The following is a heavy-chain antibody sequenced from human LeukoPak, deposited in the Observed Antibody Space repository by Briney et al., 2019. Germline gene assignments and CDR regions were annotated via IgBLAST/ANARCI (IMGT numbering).Heavy chain of an antibody. J-gene: IGHJ4*02. CDR2: ISYDGSNK. D-gene: IGHD6-19*01. Sequence: GRSLRLSCAASGFTFSSYGMHWVRQAPGKGLEWVAVISYDGSNKYYADSVKGRFTNSRDNSKNTLYLQMNSLRAEDTAVYYCAKGPAVAGIFDYWGQGTLVTVSS. CDR3: AKGPAVAGIFDY. V-gene: IGHV3-30*18. CDR1: GFTFSSYG.